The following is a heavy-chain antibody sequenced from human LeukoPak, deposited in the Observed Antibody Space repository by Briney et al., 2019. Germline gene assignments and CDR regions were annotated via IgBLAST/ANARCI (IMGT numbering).Heavy chain of an antibody. Sequence: ASVKVSCKVSGYTLTELSMHWVRQAPGKGLEWMGGFDPEDGETIYAQKFQGRVTMTEDTSTDTAYMELSSLRPEDTAVYYCATGNGGSYSLFDYWGQGTLVTVSS. CDR2: FDPEDGET. D-gene: IGHD1-26*01. J-gene: IGHJ4*02. CDR1: GYTLTELS. V-gene: IGHV1-24*01. CDR3: ATGNGGSYSLFDY.